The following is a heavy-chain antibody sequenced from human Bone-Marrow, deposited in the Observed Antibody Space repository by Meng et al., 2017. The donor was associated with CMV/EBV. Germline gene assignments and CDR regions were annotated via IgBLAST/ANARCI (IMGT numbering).Heavy chain of an antibody. CDR2: IYYSGSI. V-gene: IGHV4-59*01. D-gene: IGHD4-11*01. J-gene: IGHJ4*02. CDR3: ARARLQLGREFDY. CDR1: GGSISSYY. Sequence: GSLRLSCTVSGGSISSYYWSWIRQSPGKRLEWIGYIYYSGSINYNPSLKSRVTISLETSKNQFSLKLTSVTTADTAVYYCARARLQLGREFDYWGRGTLVTVSS.